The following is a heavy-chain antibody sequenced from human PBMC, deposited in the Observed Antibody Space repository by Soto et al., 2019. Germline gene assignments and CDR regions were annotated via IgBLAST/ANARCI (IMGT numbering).Heavy chain of an antibody. Sequence: SETLSLTCTVSGGSISSGGYYWSWIRQHPGKGLEWIGYIYYSGSTYYNPSLKSRVTISIDTSKNQFSLKLSSVTAADTAVYYCARGEYCSGGSCSDLFDYWGQGTLVTVSS. J-gene: IGHJ4*02. CDR1: GGSISSGGYY. CDR2: IYYSGST. CDR3: ARGEYCSGGSCSDLFDY. D-gene: IGHD2-15*01. V-gene: IGHV4-31*03.